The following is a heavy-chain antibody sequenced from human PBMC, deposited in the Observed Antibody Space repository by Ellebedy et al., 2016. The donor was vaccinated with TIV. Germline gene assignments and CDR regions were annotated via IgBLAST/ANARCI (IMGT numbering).Heavy chain of an antibody. D-gene: IGHD3-22*01. CDR1: GGSFSGYY. Sequence: MPSETLSLTCAVYGGSFSGYYWTWIRQPPGKGLEWSGEINHSGSTNSNPSLKSPVPISVDTSKNQFSLKLSSVTAADTAVYFCARVNNYESSGYYYFSSWFDPWGQGTLVTVSS. CDR2: INHSGST. CDR3: ARVNNYESSGYYYFSSWFDP. V-gene: IGHV4-34*01. J-gene: IGHJ5*02.